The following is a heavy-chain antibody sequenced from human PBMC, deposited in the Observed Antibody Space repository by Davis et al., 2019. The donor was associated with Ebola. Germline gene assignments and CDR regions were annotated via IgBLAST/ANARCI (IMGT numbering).Heavy chain of an antibody. V-gene: IGHV3-23*01. Sequence: GGSLRPSCAASGFTFRSYGMSWVRQAPGKGLEWVSASGRTDKTYYADSVKGRFTISRDKSKNTVYLQMNSLRAEDTAVYYCAKEIGGSGWYSIDYWGQGTLVTVSS. J-gene: IGHJ4*02. CDR1: GFTFRSYG. CDR3: AKEIGGSGWYSIDY. D-gene: IGHD6-19*01. CDR2: SGRTDKT.